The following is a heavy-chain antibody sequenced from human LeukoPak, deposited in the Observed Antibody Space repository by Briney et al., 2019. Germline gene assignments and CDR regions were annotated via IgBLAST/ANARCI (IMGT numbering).Heavy chain of an antibody. CDR3: VRQCCNYDSNESCDY. V-gene: IGHV3-21*01. D-gene: IGHD3-22*01. CDR1: GFTFSGYS. CDR2: ISSRTYI. Sequence: GGSLRLSCAASGFTFSGYSMNWVRQAPGKGLEWVSSISSRTYIYYADSVKGRFTISRDNAKNSLYLEMNSLRAEDTAVYYCVRQCCNYDSNESCDYWGQGTLVTVS. J-gene: IGHJ4*02.